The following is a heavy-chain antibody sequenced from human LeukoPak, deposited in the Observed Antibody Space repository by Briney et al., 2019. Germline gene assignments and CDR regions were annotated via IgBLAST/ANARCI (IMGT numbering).Heavy chain of an antibody. V-gene: IGHV3-21*01. J-gene: IGHJ4*02. Sequence: PGGSLRLSCTASGFIFSSYNINWVRQAPGKGLEWVSSISSSSSYIYYADSVKGRFTISRDNAKNSLYLQMNSLRAEDTAVYYCARADFCSGGSCYPYPFDYWGQGTLVTVSS. CDR1: GFIFSSYN. D-gene: IGHD2-15*01. CDR2: ISSSSSYI. CDR3: ARADFCSGGSCYPYPFDY.